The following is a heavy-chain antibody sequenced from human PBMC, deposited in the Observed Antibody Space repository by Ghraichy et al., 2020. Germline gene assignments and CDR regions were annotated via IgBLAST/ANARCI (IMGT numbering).Heavy chain of an antibody. V-gene: IGHV3-30-3*01. D-gene: IGHD5-18*01. J-gene: IGHJ2*01. CDR1: GFTFSSYA. CDR3: ARDFSYIQLWFYFDL. Sequence: GGSLRLSCAASGFTFSSYAMHWVRQAPGKGLEWVAVISYDGSNKYYADSVKGRFTISRDNSKNKLYLQMNSLRAEDTAVYYCARDFSYIQLWFYFDLWGRGTLVTVSS. CDR2: ISYDGSNK.